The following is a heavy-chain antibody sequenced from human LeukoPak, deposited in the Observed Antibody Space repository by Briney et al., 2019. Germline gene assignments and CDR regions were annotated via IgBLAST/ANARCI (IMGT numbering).Heavy chain of an antibody. CDR3: ARGMVPAAISEYYFDY. D-gene: IGHD2-2*02. J-gene: IGHJ4*02. CDR2: INPNSGGT. V-gene: IGHV1-2*04. Sequence: GASVTVSCKASGYTFTGYYMHWVRQAPGQGLEWMGWINPNSGGTNYAQKFQGWVTMTRDTSISTAYMELSRLRSDDTAVYYCARGMVPAAISEYYFDYWGQGTLVTVSS. CDR1: GYTFTGYY.